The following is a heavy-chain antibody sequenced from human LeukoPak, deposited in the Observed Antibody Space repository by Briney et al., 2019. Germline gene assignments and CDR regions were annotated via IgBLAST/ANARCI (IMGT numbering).Heavy chain of an antibody. J-gene: IGHJ6*03. V-gene: IGHV3-23*01. Sequence: SGGSLRLSCAASGFTFSSYGMSWVRQAPGKGLEWVSAISGSGGSTYYADSVKGRFTISRDNAKNSLYLQMNSLRAEDTALYYCARVYELREEDYYYYYMDVWGKGATVTVSS. CDR1: GFTFSSYG. CDR3: ARVYELREEDYYYYYMDV. D-gene: IGHD5/OR15-5a*01. CDR2: ISGSGGST.